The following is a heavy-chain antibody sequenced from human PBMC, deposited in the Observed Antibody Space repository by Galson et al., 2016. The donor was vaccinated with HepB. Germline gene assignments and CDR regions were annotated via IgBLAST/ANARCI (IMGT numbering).Heavy chain of an antibody. V-gene: IGHV3-53*01. D-gene: IGHD4-11*01. CDR1: GFLVSSSF. J-gene: IGHJ5*02. CDR3: ARWTAYCPRPGCPRDHDYFDP. CDR2: MYPRGDT. Sequence: SLRLSCAASGFLVSSSFMSWVRQTPGTGLEWVTVMYPRGDTHYSDSVRGRITISRDNSRNSMSLQMTNLRVGDKAVYFCARWTAYCPRPGCPRDHDYFDPWGQGILVTVSS.